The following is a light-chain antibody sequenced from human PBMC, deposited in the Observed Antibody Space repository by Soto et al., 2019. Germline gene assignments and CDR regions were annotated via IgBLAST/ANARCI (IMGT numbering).Light chain of an antibody. CDR1: SSNIGSNY. CDR3: AAWDDSLSGVV. CDR2: SNS. V-gene: IGLV1-47*02. J-gene: IGLJ2*01. Sequence: QSVLTQPPSASGAPGQRVTISCSGSSSNIGSNYVYWYQQFPGTAPKRLIYSNSQRPSGVPDRFSGSKSGTSASLAISGLRSEDEDDYYCAAWDDSLSGVVFGGGTKVTVL.